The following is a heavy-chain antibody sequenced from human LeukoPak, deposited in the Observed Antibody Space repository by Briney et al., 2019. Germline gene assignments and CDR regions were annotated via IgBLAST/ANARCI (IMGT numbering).Heavy chain of an antibody. D-gene: IGHD1-26*01. CDR3: ATDSVGDTTAFDY. Sequence: SETLSLTCAVSGGSISSGGYSWSWIRQPPGKELEWIGNIYDSGTIYYNPSLKSRVTISVDTSKNQLSLKLSSVTAADTAVYYCATDSVGDTTAFDYWGQGTLVTVSS. J-gene: IGHJ4*02. CDR1: GGSISSGGYS. CDR2: IYDSGTI. V-gene: IGHV4-30-2*03.